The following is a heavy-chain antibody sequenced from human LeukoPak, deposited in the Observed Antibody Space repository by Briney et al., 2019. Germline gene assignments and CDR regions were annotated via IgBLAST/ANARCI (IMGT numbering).Heavy chain of an antibody. Sequence: GGSLRLSCAASGFTFDDYAMHWVRQAPGKGLEWVSGISWNSGSIGYADSVKGRFTISRDNAMNSLYLQMNSLRAEDTALYYCAKDNDSSGYYSGNAAFDIWGQGTMVTVSS. CDR1: GFTFDDYA. J-gene: IGHJ3*02. CDR3: AKDNDSSGYYSGNAAFDI. V-gene: IGHV3-9*01. CDR2: ISWNSGSI. D-gene: IGHD3-22*01.